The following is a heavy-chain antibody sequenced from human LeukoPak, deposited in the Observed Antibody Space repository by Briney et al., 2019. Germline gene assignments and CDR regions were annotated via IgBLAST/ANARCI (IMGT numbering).Heavy chain of an antibody. CDR2: IYYRGCT. D-gene: IGHD1-14*01. Sequence: PSETLSLTCTVSGGSISSSSNDWGWIRHPPRNGLEWGGCIYYRGCTYYNPSLESRVTISVDTSKNKFSLKLSSVTAADTAVYYCARHWVVRNPIYYYYYMDVWGKGTTVTVSS. CDR1: GGSISSSSND. J-gene: IGHJ6*03. CDR3: ARHWVVRNPIYYYYYMDV. V-gene: IGHV4-39*01.